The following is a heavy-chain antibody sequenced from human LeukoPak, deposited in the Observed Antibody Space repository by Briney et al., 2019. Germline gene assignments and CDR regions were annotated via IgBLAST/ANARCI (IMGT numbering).Heavy chain of an antibody. CDR2: IQFDGSNT. CDR1: GYTFRSYC. CDR3: ARGHGESHFGS. J-gene: IGHJ4*02. V-gene: IGHV3-30*02. Sequence: GGSLRLPCAASGYTFRSYCVHWVRQAPGKGREWVGFIQFDGSNTYYAASVKGRVTISRDKSNNTLYLQMNSLRFEDTAVYYCARGHGESHFGSWGRGSLVTVSS. D-gene: IGHD7-27*01.